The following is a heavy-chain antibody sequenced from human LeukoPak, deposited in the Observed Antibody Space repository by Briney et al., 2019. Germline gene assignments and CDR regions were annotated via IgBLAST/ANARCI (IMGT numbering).Heavy chain of an antibody. CDR3: VRGWRARLSAFDF. CDR1: GFTFSRYW. D-gene: IGHD1-1*01. V-gene: IGHV3-7*01. J-gene: IGHJ3*01. Sequence: GGSLRLSCAASGFTFSRYWMTWVRQAPGKGLEWVANINQDGNKKYYVDSVKGRFTISRDNAKNSLYLQMNSLRVEDTAIYYCVRGWRARLSAFDFWGQGTMVIVSS. CDR2: INQDGNKK.